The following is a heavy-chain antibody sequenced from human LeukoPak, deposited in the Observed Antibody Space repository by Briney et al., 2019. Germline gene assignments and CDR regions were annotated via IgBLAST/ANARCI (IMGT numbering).Heavy chain of an antibody. CDR3: ARSSGYYYYFDY. CDR2: ISYDGSNK. J-gene: IGHJ4*02. V-gene: IGHV3-30-3*01. Sequence: GGSLRLSCAASGFTFSSYAMHWVRQAPGKGLEGVAVISYDGSNKYYADSVKGRFTISRDNSKNTLYLQMNSLRAEDTAEYYCARSSGYYYYFDYWGQGTLVTVSS. D-gene: IGHD3-22*01. CDR1: GFTFSSYA.